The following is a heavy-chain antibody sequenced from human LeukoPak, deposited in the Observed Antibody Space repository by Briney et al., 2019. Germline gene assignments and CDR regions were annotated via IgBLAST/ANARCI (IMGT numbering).Heavy chain of an antibody. CDR2: ISPYNGNT. V-gene: IGHV1-18*01. J-gene: IGHJ4*02. CDR1: GYTFISYG. CDR3: TKEASEGSRFSYGYFHE. D-gene: IGHD5-18*01. Sequence: ASVKVSCKASGYTFISYGINWVRQAPGQGLEWMGWISPYNGNTNYQQKFQGRVTMTTDTSTSTTSMGLKSLGSDDTAVYYCTKEASEGSRFSYGYFHEWGQGTLVTVSS.